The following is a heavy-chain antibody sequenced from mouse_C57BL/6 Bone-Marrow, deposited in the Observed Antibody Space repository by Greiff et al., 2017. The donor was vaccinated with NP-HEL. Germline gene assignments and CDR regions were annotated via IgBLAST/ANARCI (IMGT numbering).Heavy chain of an antibody. CDR1: GYSITSGYY. CDR3: ARRIYYGFDY. D-gene: IGHD1-1*01. Sequence: EVQLQQSGPGLVKPSQSLSLTCSVTGYSITSGYYWNWIRQFPGNKLEWMGYLSYDGSNNYNPSLKNRISITRDTSKNQFFLKLNSVTTEDTTTYYCARRIYYGFDYWGQGTTLTVSS. V-gene: IGHV3-6*01. J-gene: IGHJ2*01. CDR2: LSYDGSN.